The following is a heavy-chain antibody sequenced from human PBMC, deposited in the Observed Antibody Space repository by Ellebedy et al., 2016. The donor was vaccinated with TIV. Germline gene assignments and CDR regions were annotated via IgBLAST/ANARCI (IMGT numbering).Heavy chain of an antibody. CDR1: GFTFSSYA. CDR3: AKTGGRWDSYYFDY. V-gene: IGHV3-23*01. J-gene: IGHJ4*02. D-gene: IGHD1-1*01. Sequence: GESLKISCAASGFTFSSYAMSWVRQAPGKGLEWVSAISGSGGSTYYADSVKGRFTISRDNSKNTLYLQMNSLRAEDTAVYYCAKTGGRWDSYYFDYWGQGTLVTVSS. CDR2: ISGSGGST.